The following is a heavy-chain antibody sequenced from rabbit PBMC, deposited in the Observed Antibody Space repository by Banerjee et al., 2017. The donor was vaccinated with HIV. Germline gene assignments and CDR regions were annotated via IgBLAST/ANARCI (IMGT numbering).Heavy chain of an antibody. D-gene: IGHD6-1*01. J-gene: IGHJ4*01. Sequence: QSLEESGGDLVKPEGSLTLTCTASGFSFSNSYYMCWVRQAPGKGLEWIACIYNGDGSTYYASWAKGRFTISRENTQNTLYLQLNSLTAADTATYFCVRGFAATYHAFNLWGQGTLVTVS. V-gene: IGHV1S40*01. CDR3: VRGFAATYHAFNL. CDR1: GFSFSNSYY. CDR2: IYNGDGST.